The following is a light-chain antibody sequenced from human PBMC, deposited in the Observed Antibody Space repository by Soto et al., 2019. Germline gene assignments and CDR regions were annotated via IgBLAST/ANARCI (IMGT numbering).Light chain of an antibody. V-gene: IGKV1-39*01. Sequence: DIQMTQSPSSLSASVGDTVTIACRASQSISPYLNWYQQKPGKAPRLLIYAASALQTGVPSRFSGSGSGTDFTLTISSLQPEDFATYYCQQCSRATPYTFGQGTKLEMK. CDR1: QSISPY. CDR2: AAS. CDR3: QQCSRATPYT. J-gene: IGKJ2*01.